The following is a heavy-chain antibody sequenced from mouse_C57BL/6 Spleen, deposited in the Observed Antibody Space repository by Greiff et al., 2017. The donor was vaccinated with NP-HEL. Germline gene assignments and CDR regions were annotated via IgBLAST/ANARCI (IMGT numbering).Heavy chain of an antibody. CDR3: AREGGGYFEY. CDR1: GYTFTSYW. V-gene: IGHV1-69*01. CDR2: IDPSDSYT. J-gene: IGHJ2*01. Sequence: QVQLQQPGAELVMPGASVKLSCKASGYTFTSYWMHWVKQRPGQGLEWIGEIDPSDSYTNYNQKFKGKSTLTVDKSSSTAYMQLSSLTSEDSAVYYCAREGGGYFEYWGKSATLTVAT.